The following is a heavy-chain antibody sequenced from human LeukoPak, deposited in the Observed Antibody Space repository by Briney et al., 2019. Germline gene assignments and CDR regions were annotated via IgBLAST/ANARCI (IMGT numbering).Heavy chain of an antibody. Sequence: VKVSCKASGYPFTGYYVHWVRQAPGHGLEWMGWINPRNGDTHSAQKFQGRVSMTGDTSITTAYMELSSLTSDDTAVYYCATGAQYGLWGVPYFYYMHVWGTGTTVTVSS. J-gene: IGHJ6*03. CDR2: INPRNGDT. CDR1: GYPFTGYY. V-gene: IGHV1-2*02. CDR3: ATGAQYGLWGVPYFYYMHV. D-gene: IGHD3-10*01.